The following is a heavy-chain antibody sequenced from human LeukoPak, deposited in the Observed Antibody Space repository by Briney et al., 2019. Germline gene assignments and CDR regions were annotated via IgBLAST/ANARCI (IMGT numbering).Heavy chain of an antibody. Sequence: KASETLSLTCTVSGGSISSSSYYWGWIRQPPGKGLEWIGSIYYSDNIYYNPSLKSRVTISVDTSKNQFSLKLSSVTAADTAVYYCARGLLRTGELWFDPWGQGTLVTVSS. D-gene: IGHD2-15*01. V-gene: IGHV4-39*07. CDR2: IYYSDNI. J-gene: IGHJ5*02. CDR1: GGSISSSSYY. CDR3: ARGLLRTGELWFDP.